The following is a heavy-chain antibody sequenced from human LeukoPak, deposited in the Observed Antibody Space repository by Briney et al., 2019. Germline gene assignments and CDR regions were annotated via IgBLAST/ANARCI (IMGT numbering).Heavy chain of an antibody. CDR2: IRSNSDGGTI. J-gene: IGHJ5*02. V-gene: IGHV3-15*07. CDR3: ATDFYDST. CDR1: GFTFSNAW. Sequence: PGGSLRLSCATSGFTFSNAWMNWVRQAPGKGLEWVGRIRSNSDGGTIDYAAPVKGRFTLSRDDSKTTLYLQTNSLQTEDTAVYYCATDFYDSTWGQGTLVTVSS. D-gene: IGHD3-22*01.